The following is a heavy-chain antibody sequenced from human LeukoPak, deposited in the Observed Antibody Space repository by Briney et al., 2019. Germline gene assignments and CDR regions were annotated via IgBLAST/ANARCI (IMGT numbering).Heavy chain of an antibody. CDR2: TDTSGRYV. CDR3: AKDGSAGIPPYGLEV. Sequence: GGSLGLFCAASSLTLRNSGVNGLRQAPGKGLEWVSFTDTSGRYVYYADSVEGRFTISRDNAKNSLYLQMNSLRADDTAVYHCAKDGSAGIPPYGLEVWGQGTTVTVSS. V-gene: IGHV3-21*01. J-gene: IGHJ6*02. CDR1: SLTLRNSG. D-gene: IGHD3-10*01.